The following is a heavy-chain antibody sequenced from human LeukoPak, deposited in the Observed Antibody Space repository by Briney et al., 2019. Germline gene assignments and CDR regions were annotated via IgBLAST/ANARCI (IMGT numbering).Heavy chain of an antibody. V-gene: IGHV3-30*02. CDR1: GFLFSGFG. CDR2: ISYDGSKK. D-gene: IGHD3-10*01. Sequence: GGSLRLSCETSGFLFSGFGMHWVRQSPGKGLEWIAFISYDGSKKYYGDSVKGRFTISRDSSKNILYLQMNALTTEDTAVYYCAKDRGSGTYYLIPDYWGQGTLVIVSS. CDR3: AKDRGSGTYYLIPDY. J-gene: IGHJ4*02.